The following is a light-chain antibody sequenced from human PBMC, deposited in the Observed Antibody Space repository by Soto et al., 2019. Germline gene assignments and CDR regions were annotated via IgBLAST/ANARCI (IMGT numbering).Light chain of an antibody. J-gene: IGLJ2*01. CDR1: TGAVTSGYY. CDR3: LLYFGGAHVV. CDR2: STI. Sequence: QAVLTQEPSLTVSPGGTVTLTCASSTGAVTSGYYPNWFQQKPGQAPRALIYSTIHKHSWTPARFSGSLLGGKAALTLSGVQPEDEAGYYCLLYFGGAHVVFGGGTRSPS. V-gene: IGLV7-43*01.